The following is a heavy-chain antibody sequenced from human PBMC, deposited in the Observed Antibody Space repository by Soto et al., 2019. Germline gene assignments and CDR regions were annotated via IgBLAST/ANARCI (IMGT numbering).Heavy chain of an antibody. CDR3: AREMTARGLDD. D-gene: IGHD2-21*02. CDR1: GYTFTSYD. CDR2: MNPNSGNT. Sequence: QVQLVQSGAEVKKPGASVKVSCKASGYTFTSYDINWVRQATGQGLEWMGWMNPNSGNTGYAQKFQGRVTMTRNTSIITDYKDLSSLESVDMEVYYCAREMTARGLDDLGQGSKANV. V-gene: IGHV1-8*01. J-gene: IGHJ6*02.